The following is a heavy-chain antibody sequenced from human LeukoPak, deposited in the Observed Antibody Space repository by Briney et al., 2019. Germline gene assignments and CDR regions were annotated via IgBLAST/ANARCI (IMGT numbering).Heavy chain of an antibody. Sequence: GGSLRLSCAASGFTFSSYSMNWVRQAPGKGLEWVSYISSSSSTIYYADSVKGRFTISRDNAKNSLYLQMNSLRAEDTAVYYCARVSAVTDFDYWGQGTLVIVSS. CDR2: ISSSSSTI. V-gene: IGHV3-48*01. D-gene: IGHD4-17*01. J-gene: IGHJ4*02. CDR3: ARVSAVTDFDY. CDR1: GFTFSSYS.